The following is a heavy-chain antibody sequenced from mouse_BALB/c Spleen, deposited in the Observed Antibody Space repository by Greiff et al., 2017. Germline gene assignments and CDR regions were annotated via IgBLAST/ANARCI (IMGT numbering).Heavy chain of an antibody. J-gene: IGHJ2*01. CDR2: ISDGGSYT. Sequence: EVNVVESGGGLVKPGGSLKLSCAASGFTFSDYYMYWVRQTPEKRLEWVATISDGGSYTYYPDSVKGRFTISRDNAKNNLYLQMSSLKSEDTAMYYCARGYYYGSSYAVDYWGQGTTLTVSS. CDR1: GFTFSDYY. D-gene: IGHD1-1*01. CDR3: ARGYYYGSSYAVDY. V-gene: IGHV5-4*02.